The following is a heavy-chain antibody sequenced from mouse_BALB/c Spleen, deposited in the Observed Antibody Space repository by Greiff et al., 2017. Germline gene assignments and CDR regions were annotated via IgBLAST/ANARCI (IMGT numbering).Heavy chain of an antibody. CDR2: IYPGGGYT. CDR3: ARAASGYPWFAY. CDR1: GYTFTNYW. J-gene: IGHJ3*01. D-gene: IGHD1-3*01. V-gene: IGHV1-63*02. Sequence: QVQLKESGAELVRPGTSVKISCKASGYTFTNYWLGWVKQRPGQGLEWIGDIYPGGGYTNYNEKFKGKATLTADTSSSTAYMQLSSLTSEDSAVYFCARAASGYPWFAYWGQGTLVTVSA.